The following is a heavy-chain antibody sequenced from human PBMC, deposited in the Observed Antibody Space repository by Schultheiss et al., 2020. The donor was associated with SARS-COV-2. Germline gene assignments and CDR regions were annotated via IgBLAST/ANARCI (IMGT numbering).Heavy chain of an antibody. J-gene: IGHJ6*02. V-gene: IGHV3-7*03. CDR1: GFTFSSYW. CDR2: IKQDGSEK. CDR3: ARSPEYSSSWYAYYYGMDV. D-gene: IGHD6-13*01. Sequence: GGSLRLSCAASGFTFSSYWMSWVRQAPGKGLEWVANIKQDGSEKYYVDSVKGRFTISRDNAKNSLYLQMNSLRAEDTAVYYCARSPEYSSSWYAYYYGMDVWGQGTTVTVAS.